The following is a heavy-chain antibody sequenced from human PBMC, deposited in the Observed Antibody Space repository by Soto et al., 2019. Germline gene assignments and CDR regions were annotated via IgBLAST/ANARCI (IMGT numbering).Heavy chain of an antibody. J-gene: IGHJ4*02. CDR1: GYTFTSYG. CDR2: ISAYNGNT. CDR3: ARVGRLYYYGSGSYSPDY. D-gene: IGHD3-10*01. V-gene: IGHV1-18*01. Sequence: ALVKVSCKASGYTFTSYGISWVRQAPGQGLEWMGWISAYNGNTNYAQKLQGRVTMTTDTSTSTAYMELRSPRSDDTAVYYCARVGRLYYYGSGSYSPDYWGQGTLVTVSS.